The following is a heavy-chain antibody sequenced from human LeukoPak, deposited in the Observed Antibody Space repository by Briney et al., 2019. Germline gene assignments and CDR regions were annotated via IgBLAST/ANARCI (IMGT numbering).Heavy chain of an antibody. CDR1: GFTFSSYG. Sequence: GGSLRLSCAASGFTFSSYGMHWVRQAPGKGLEWVAVISYDGSNKYYADSVKGRFTISRDNSKNTLYLQMSSLRAEDTAVYYCAKDMGYFDYWGQGTLVTVSS. J-gene: IGHJ4*02. CDR3: AKDMGYFDY. D-gene: IGHD3-10*01. CDR2: ISYDGSNK. V-gene: IGHV3-30*18.